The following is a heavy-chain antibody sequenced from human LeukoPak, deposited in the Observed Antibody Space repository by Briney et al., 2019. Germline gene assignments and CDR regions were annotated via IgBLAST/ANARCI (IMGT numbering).Heavy chain of an antibody. CDR1: GFTFSSYA. J-gene: IGHJ4*02. CDR2: ISGSGGST. CDR3: AGHYYGSGSYGG. Sequence: GGSLRLSCAASGFTFSSYAMTWVRQAPGKGLEWVSAISGSGGSTYYTDSVKGRFTISRDNSKNTLYLQMNSLRAEDTAVYYCAGHYYGSGSYGGWGQGTLVTVSS. V-gene: IGHV3-23*01. D-gene: IGHD3-10*01.